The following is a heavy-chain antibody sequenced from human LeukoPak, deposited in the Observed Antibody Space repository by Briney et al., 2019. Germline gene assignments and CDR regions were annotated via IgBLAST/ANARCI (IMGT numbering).Heavy chain of an antibody. D-gene: IGHD3-9*01. CDR3: ARVHDTTGYYHYFDS. CDR1: GFTFNTYP. CDR2: ISYHGSNE. Sequence: GGSLRLSCEASGFTFNTYPMHWVRQAPDKGLEWVAMISYHGSNEYYADSVKGRFTISRDNSKNTLYLQMNNPRVEDTAMYYRARVHDTTGYYHYFDSWGQGTLVTVSS. J-gene: IGHJ4*02. V-gene: IGHV3-30*04.